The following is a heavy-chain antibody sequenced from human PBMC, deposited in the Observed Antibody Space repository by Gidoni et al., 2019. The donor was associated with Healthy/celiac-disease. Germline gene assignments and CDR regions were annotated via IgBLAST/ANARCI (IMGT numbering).Heavy chain of an antibody. J-gene: IGHJ4*02. CDR1: GGSISSSSYY. D-gene: IGHD1-26*01. Sequence: QLQLQESGPGLVKPSETLSLTCTVSGGSISSSSYYWGWIRQPPGKGLEWIGSIYYSGSTYYNPSLKSRVTISVDTSKNQFSLKLSSVTAADTAVYYCARQRGWEPEIYYFDYWGQGTLVTVSS. CDR2: IYYSGST. V-gene: IGHV4-39*01. CDR3: ARQRGWEPEIYYFDY.